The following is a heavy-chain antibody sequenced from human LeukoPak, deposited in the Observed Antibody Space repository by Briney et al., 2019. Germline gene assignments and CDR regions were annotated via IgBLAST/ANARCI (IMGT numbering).Heavy chain of an antibody. CDR3: ARSAAGHRYYFDY. J-gene: IGHJ4*02. D-gene: IGHD1-14*01. Sequence: SETLSLTCTISNGSISDDYWSWIRQPPGKGLEWIGYIYYSGSTNYSPSLRSRVTISVDRSKNQVSLILSSLTAADTAVYFCARSAAGHRYYFDYWGRGTLVTVSS. CDR2: IYYSGST. CDR1: NGSISDDY. V-gene: IGHV4-59*01.